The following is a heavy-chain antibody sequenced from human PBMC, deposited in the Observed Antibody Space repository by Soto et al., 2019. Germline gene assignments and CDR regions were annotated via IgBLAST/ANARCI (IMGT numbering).Heavy chain of an antibody. Sequence: PAGALSLVCTFPAASITYGAHGRSWIRQPPGKGLEWIGYISHLENTFYNPSFQSRLALSMDRAKNQFSLKLASMTAADTAVYYCARGGGYDPFDYWGQGTMVTRSS. D-gene: IGHD5-12*01. CDR3: ARGGGYDPFDY. CDR2: ISHLENT. V-gene: IGHV4-30-2*01. CDR1: AASITYGAHG. J-gene: IGHJ4*02.